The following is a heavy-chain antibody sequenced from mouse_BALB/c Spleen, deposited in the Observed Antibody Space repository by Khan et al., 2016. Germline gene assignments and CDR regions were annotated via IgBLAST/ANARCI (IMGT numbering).Heavy chain of an antibody. CDR2: FRLKSNNYAT. J-gene: IGHJ4*01. Sequence: EVKLEESGGGLVQPGGSMKLSCVASGFTFSNYWMNWVRQSPEKGLEWVAEFRLKSNNYATHYAESVKGRFTISRDDSKSSVYLQMNNLRAEDTGMYYCTKLDYYYAMDYWGQGTSVTVSS. D-gene: IGHD2-13*01. CDR3: TKLDYYYAMDY. CDR1: GFTFSNYW. V-gene: IGHV6-6*02.